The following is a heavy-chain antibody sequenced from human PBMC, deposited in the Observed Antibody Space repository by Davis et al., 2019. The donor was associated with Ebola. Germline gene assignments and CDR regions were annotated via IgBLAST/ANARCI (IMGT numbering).Heavy chain of an antibody. J-gene: IGHJ2*01. CDR2: IYYSGST. CDR1: GGSISSGDYY. V-gene: IGHV4-30-4*01. CDR3: ARVIPYYYDSSGYYGMNWYFDL. Sequence: SETLSLTCTVSGGSISSGDYYWSWIRQPPGKGLEWIGYIYYSGSTYYNPSLKSRVTISVDTSKNQFSLKLSSVTAADTAVYYCARVIPYYYDSSGYYGMNWYFDLWGRGTLVTVSS. D-gene: IGHD3-22*01.